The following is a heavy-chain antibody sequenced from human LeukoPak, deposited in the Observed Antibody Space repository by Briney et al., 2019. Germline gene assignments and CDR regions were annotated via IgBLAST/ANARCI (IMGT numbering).Heavy chain of an antibody. CDR1: GGTFSSYA. J-gene: IGHJ5*02. Sequence: ASVKVSCKASGGTFSSYAISWVRQAPGQGLEWMGRIIPIFGTANCAQKFQGRVTITTDESTSTAYMELSSLRSEDTAVYYCARSIVVVVAATSWFDPWGQGTLVTVSS. D-gene: IGHD2-15*01. CDR2: IIPIFGTA. CDR3: ARSIVVVVAATSWFDP. V-gene: IGHV1-69*05.